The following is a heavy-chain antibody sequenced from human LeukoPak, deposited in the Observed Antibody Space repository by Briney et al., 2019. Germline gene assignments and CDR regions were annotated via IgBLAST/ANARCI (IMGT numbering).Heavy chain of an antibody. Sequence: PGGSLRLSCAASGFTFSSAWMSWVRQAPGKGLEWVGRIKSKTDGGATDYAAPVKGRFTISRDDSKNTLYLQMDSLKTEDTAVYYCSASQGVVVIYYYGMDVWGQGTTVTVSS. J-gene: IGHJ6*02. CDR1: GFTFSSAW. D-gene: IGHD2-2*01. CDR3: SASQGVVVIYYYGMDV. V-gene: IGHV3-15*01. CDR2: IKSKTDGGAT.